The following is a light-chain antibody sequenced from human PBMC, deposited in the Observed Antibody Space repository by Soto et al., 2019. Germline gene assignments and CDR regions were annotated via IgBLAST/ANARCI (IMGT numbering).Light chain of an antibody. J-gene: IGKJ5*01. CDR3: QQRTNWPPIT. CDR2: DAS. V-gene: IGKV3-11*01. CDR1: QSVSSY. Sequence: PGERATLSCRASQSVSSYLAWYQQKPGQAPRLLIYDASNRATGIPARFSGSGSGTDFTLTISSLEPEDFAVYYCQQRTNWPPITFGQGTRLEIK.